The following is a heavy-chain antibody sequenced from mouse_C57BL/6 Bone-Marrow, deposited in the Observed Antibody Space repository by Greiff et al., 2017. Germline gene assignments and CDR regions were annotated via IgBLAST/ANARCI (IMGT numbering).Heavy chain of an antibody. V-gene: IGHV1-64*01. D-gene: IGHD1-1*01. CDR2: IHPNSGST. J-gene: IGHJ2*01. CDR3: ARHYYGKD. Sequence: QVHVKQSGAELVKPGASVKLSCKASGYTFTSYWMHWVKQRPGQGLEWIGMIHPNSGSTNYNEKFKSKATLTVDKSSSTAYMQLSSLTSEDSAVYYCARHYYGKDWGQGTTLTVSS. CDR1: GYTFTSYW.